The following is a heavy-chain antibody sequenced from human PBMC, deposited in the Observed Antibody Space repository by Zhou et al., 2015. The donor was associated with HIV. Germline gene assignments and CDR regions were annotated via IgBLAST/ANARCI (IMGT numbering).Heavy chain of an antibody. D-gene: IGHD6-19*01. CDR3: ARARTGWDWFDS. CDR1: GFSFSTHA. Sequence: QVQLVESGGGVVQPGRSLRLSCGASGFSFSTHAIHWVRLAPGKGLEWVAVISYDGTNKYYADSVKGRFTISRDNSKNTLYLQMNRLRAEDTSMYYCARARTGWDWFDSWGQGPRSPSP. CDR2: ISYDGTNK. V-gene: IGHV3-30*03. J-gene: IGHJ5*01.